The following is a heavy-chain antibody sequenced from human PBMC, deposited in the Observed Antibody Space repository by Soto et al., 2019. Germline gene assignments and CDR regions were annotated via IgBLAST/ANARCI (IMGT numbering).Heavy chain of an antibody. J-gene: IGHJ6*02. D-gene: IGHD2-8*01. CDR3: ARDSVRQARNGGLWSPVNYYYYYGMDV. Sequence: GVSVKVSCKASGYTFTSYSMHWVRQAPGQGLEWMGIINPSGGSTSYAQKFQDRVTMTRDTSTSTVYMELSSLRSEDTAVYYCARDSVRQARNGGLWSPVNYYYYYGMDVWGQGTTVTVSS. V-gene: IGHV1-46*01. CDR2: INPSGGST. CDR1: GYTFTSYS.